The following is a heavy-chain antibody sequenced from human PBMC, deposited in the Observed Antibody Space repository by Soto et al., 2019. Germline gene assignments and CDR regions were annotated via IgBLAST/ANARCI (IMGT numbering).Heavy chain of an antibody. J-gene: IGHJ4*02. CDR1: GFTFSSYV. CDR3: ASASYYESLFDY. CDR2: ISYDGSNK. V-gene: IGHV3-30-3*01. D-gene: IGHD3-22*01. Sequence: QVPLVESGGGVVQPGRSLRLSCAASGFTFSSYVMHWVRQAPGKGLEGVAVISYDGSNKYYADSVKGRFTISRDNSKNTLYLQMNSLRAEDTAVYYCASASYYESLFDYWGQGTLVTVSS.